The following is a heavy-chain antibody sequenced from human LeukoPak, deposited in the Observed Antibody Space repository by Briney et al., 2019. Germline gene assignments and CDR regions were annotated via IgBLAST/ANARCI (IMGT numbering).Heavy chain of an antibody. CDR1: GFTFSSYA. Sequence: PGGSLRLSCAASGFTFSSYAMSWVRQAPGKGLGWVSAISGSGGSTYYADCVKGRFTISRDNSKNTLYLQMNSLGAEDTAVYYCAKDGPDTAMVGPFDYWGQGTLVTVSS. V-gene: IGHV3-23*01. CDR3: AKDGPDTAMVGPFDY. J-gene: IGHJ4*02. D-gene: IGHD5-18*01. CDR2: ISGSGGST.